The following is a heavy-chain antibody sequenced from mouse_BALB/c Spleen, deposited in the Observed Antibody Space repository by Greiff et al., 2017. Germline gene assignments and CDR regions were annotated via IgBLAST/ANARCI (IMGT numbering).Heavy chain of an antibody. CDR2: IDPENGNT. CDR3: ARSGDGYYPAWFAY. CDR1: GFNIKDYY. V-gene: IGHV14-1*02. Sequence: EVQRVESGAELVRPGALVKLSCKASGFNIKDYYMHWVKQRPEQGLEWIGWIDPENGNTIYDPKFQGKASITADTSSNTAYLQLSSLTSEDTAVYYCARSGDGYYPAWFAYWGQGTLVTVSA. D-gene: IGHD2-3*01. J-gene: IGHJ3*01.